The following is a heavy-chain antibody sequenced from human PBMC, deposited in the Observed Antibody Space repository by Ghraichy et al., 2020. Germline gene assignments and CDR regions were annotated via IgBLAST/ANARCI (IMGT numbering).Heavy chain of an antibody. J-gene: IGHJ4*02. CDR3: ANFVGTDPTGRFDN. D-gene: IGHD2-21*01. Sequence: GESLNISCEGSGLTFSCCGMHWVRQAPGKGLEWVALISFDGTNKNYIESVKGRFSISRDNSKSTLYLQMNSLRVEDTAIYYCANFVGTDPTGRFDNWSQGTRVTVSS. CDR2: ISFDGTNK. CDR1: GLTFSCCG. V-gene: IGHV3-30*02.